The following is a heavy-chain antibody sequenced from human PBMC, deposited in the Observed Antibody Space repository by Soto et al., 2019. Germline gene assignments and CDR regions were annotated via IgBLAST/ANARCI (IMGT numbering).Heavy chain of an antibody. CDR1: GFTFSNAW. Sequence: PGGSLRLSCAASGFTFSNAWMSWVRQAPGKGLEWVGRIKSKTDGGTTDYAAPVKGRFTISRDDSKNTLYLQMNSLKTEDTAVYYCTTDPVYYYYYYMDVWGKGTTVTVSS. CDR2: IKSKTDGGTT. V-gene: IGHV3-15*01. CDR3: TTDPVYYYYYYMDV. J-gene: IGHJ6*03.